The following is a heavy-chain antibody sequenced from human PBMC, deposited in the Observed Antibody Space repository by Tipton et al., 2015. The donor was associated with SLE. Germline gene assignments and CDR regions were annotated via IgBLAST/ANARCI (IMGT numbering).Heavy chain of an antibody. D-gene: IGHD3-3*01. Sequence: TLSLTCTVSGGSISSGSYYWSWIRQPAGKGLEWIGRIYTSGSTNSNPSLKSRVTISVDTSKNQFSLKLSSVTAADTAVYYCASYDSLGYWGQGTLVTVSS. CDR1: GGSISSGSYY. J-gene: IGHJ4*02. CDR2: IYTSGST. CDR3: ASYDSLGY. V-gene: IGHV4-61*02.